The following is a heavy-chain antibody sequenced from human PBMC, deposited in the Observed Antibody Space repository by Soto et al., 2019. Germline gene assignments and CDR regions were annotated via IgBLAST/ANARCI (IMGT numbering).Heavy chain of an antibody. V-gene: IGHV1-2*02. CDR1: GYTFTGYY. CDR2: INPNSGGT. J-gene: IGHJ6*02. CDR3: AGGSSPGGRKYYYGMDV. Sequence: ASVKVSCKASGYTFTGYYMHWVRQAPGQGLEWMGWINPNSGGTNYAQKFQGRVTMTRDTSISTAYMELSRLRSDDTAVYYCAGGSSPGGRKYYYGMDVWGQGTTVTVSS. D-gene: IGHD3-16*01.